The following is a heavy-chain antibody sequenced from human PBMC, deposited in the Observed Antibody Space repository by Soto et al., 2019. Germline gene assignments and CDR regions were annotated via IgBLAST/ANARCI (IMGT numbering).Heavy chain of an antibody. D-gene: IGHD1-1*01. J-gene: IGHJ5*02. V-gene: IGHV1-24*01. Sequence: ASVKVSCKVSGYTLTELSMHWVRQAPGKGLEWMGGFDPEDGETIYAQKFQGRVTMTEDTSTDTAYMELSSLRSEDTAVYYCATGYLLERRNWFDPRGQGTLVTVSS. CDR3: ATGYLLERRNWFDP. CDR2: FDPEDGET. CDR1: GYTLTELS.